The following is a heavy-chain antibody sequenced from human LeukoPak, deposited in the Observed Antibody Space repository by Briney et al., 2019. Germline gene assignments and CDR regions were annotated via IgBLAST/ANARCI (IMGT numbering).Heavy chain of an antibody. CDR1: GFTFSSYS. V-gene: IGHV3-48*01. CDR3: ARAGDDYVWGSYRPFDY. D-gene: IGHD3-16*02. J-gene: IGHJ4*02. Sequence: GGSLRLSCAASGFTFSSYSMNWVRRAPGKGLEWVSYISTSSSTIYYADSVKGRFTISRDNAKNSLYLQMNSLRAEDTAVYYCARAGDDYVWGSYRPFDYWGQGTLVTVSS. CDR2: ISTSSSTI.